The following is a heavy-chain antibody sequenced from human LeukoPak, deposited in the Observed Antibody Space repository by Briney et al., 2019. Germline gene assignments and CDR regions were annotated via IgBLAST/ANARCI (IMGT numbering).Heavy chain of an antibody. Sequence: TGGSLRLSCAASGFTFSTYSMNWVRQAPGKGLEWVSSISSTSSYIYYADSLKGRFTISRDNAKNSLYLQMNSLRVEDTAVYYCARSRWLQADDFDIWGQGTMVTVSS. CDR2: ISSTSSYI. J-gene: IGHJ3*02. CDR1: GFTFSTYS. D-gene: IGHD5-24*01. V-gene: IGHV3-21*01. CDR3: ARSRWLQADDFDI.